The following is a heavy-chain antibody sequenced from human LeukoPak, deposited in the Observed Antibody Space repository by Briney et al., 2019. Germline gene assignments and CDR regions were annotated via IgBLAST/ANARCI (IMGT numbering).Heavy chain of an antibody. Sequence: ASVKVSCKTSGYLFTGFYIHWVRQVPGQGLEWMGWMNPNNGDTESAPKFQGRVAMTRVTSINTAYMEVTGLTPADTAIYYCAKRGGALSDWGQGTPVTVTS. D-gene: IGHD2-21*01. CDR3: AKRGGALSD. V-gene: IGHV1-2*02. CDR2: MNPNNGDT. CDR1: GYLFTGFY. J-gene: IGHJ1*01.